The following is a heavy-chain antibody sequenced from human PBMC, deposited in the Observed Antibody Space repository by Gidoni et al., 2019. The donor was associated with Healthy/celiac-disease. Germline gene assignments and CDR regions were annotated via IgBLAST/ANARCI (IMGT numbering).Heavy chain of an antibody. CDR3: ATGDSGSGLDY. V-gene: IGHV4-34*01. J-gene: IGHJ4*02. CDR2: INHSGST. D-gene: IGHD1-26*01. Sequence: QVQLQQWGAGLLKPSETLSLTCAVYGGSFSGYYWSWIRQPPGKGLEWIGEINHSGSTNYNPSLKSRVTISVDTSKNQFSLKLSSVTAADTAVYYCATGDSGSGLDYWGQGTLVTVSS. CDR1: GGSFSGYY.